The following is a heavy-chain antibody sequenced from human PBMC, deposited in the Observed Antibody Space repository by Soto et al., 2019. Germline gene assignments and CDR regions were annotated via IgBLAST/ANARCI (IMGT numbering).Heavy chain of an antibody. CDR2: ISYDGDIK. CDR1: NFFLGTNT. J-gene: IGHJ1*01. Sequence: QEQLVESGEAWFRLGRSLELSGWPSNFFLGTNTFHGTPQAPGRELGGGGLISYDGDIKEYGDFAKGRFAVSRDNTRKTLFLQMNSLRPEDTGLYRCATGVTGYGSAWYDKPLDLWGQGTLVTVSS. CDR3: ATGVTGYGSAWYDKPLDL. V-gene: IGHV3-30*03. D-gene: IGHD6-19*01.